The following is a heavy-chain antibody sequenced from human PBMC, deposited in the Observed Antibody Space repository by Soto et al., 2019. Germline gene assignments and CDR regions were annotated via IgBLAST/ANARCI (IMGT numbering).Heavy chain of an antibody. V-gene: IGHV3-23*01. CDR1: GFTFSSYA. J-gene: IGHJ4*02. CDR2: ISGSGAGT. D-gene: IGHD3-3*01. Sequence: PGGSLRLSCTASGFTFSSYAMSWVCQAPGKGLEWVSSISGSGAGTYYADSVKGRFTISRDNSKNTLFLQMNSLRAEDTAVYYCARDRVETYYDFWSGYGSQYYFDYWGQGTLVTVSS. CDR3: ARDRVETYYDFWSGYGSQYYFDY.